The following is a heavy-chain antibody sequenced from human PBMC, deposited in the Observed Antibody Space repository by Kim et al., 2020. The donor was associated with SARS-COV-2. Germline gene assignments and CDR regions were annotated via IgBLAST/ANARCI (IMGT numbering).Heavy chain of an antibody. CDR1: GYTFTGYY. CDR2: INPNSGGT. D-gene: IGHD2-2*01. V-gene: IGHV1-2*02. CDR3: ARGKVEYQLLEIDY. J-gene: IGHJ4*02. Sequence: ASVKVSCKASGYTFTGYYMHWVRQAPGQGLEWMGRINPNSGGTNYAQKFQGRVTMTRATSISTAYMELSRLRPDDTAVYYCARGKVEYQLLEIDYWGQGTLVTVST.